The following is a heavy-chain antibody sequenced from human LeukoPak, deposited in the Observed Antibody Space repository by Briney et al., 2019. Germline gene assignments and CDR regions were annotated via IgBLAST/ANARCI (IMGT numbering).Heavy chain of an antibody. CDR1: GYTFIGYH. J-gene: IGHJ4*02. CDR2: INPNSGDT. D-gene: IGHD3-10*02. CDR3: ARDLFGY. Sequence: APVNVSCKASGYTFIGYHMHWVRQAPGQGLEYMGWINPNSGDTKYAQEFQGRVTMTRDTSISTAYMELSRLRSDDTAVYYCARDLFGYWGQGTLVTVSS. V-gene: IGHV1-2*02.